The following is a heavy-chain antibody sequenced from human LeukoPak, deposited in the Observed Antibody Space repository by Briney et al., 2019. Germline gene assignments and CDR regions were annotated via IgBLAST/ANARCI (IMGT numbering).Heavy chain of an antibody. Sequence: GGSLRLSCAASGFTFSSYAMSWVRQAPGKGLEWVSAISGSGGSTYYADSVKGRFTISRDNSKNTLYLQMNSLRAEDTAVYYSAKRGSSGWYVPAGIDYWGQGTLVTVSS. CDR1: GFTFSSYA. J-gene: IGHJ4*02. CDR2: ISGSGGST. V-gene: IGHV3-23*01. CDR3: AKRGSSGWYVPAGIDY. D-gene: IGHD6-13*01.